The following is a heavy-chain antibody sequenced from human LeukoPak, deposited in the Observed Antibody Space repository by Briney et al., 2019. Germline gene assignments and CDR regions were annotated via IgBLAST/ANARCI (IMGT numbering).Heavy chain of an antibody. Sequence: SQSLSLTCAISGDSVSSNSAAWNWIRQSPSRGLEWLGRTYYRSKWSIDYAVSVKSRITINPDTSKNQFSLQLNSATPKDTAVYYCARSGDYRFDYWGQGTLVTVSS. CDR3: ARSGDYRFDY. V-gene: IGHV6-1*01. CDR1: GDSVSSNSAA. D-gene: IGHD4-17*01. J-gene: IGHJ4*02. CDR2: TYYRSKWSI.